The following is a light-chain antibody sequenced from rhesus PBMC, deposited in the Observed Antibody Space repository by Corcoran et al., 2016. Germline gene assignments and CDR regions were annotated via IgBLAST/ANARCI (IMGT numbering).Light chain of an antibody. CDR2: KAS. CDR1: QGISSW. CDR3: QEYSSRPRA. V-gene: IGKV1-22*01. J-gene: IGKJ1*01. Sequence: DIQMTQSPSSLSASVGDTVTITCRASQGISSWLAWYQQQPGKAPKRLIYKASSLQSGVPSRFSGSGSGTDFTLTISSLQSEDFAIYYCQEYSSRPRAFGQGTKVEIK.